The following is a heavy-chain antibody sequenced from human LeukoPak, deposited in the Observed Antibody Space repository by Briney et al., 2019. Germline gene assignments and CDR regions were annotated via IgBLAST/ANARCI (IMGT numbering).Heavy chain of an antibody. Sequence: SETLSLTCTVSGGSISSYYWSWIRQPPGKGLEWIGYIYYSGSTNYNPSLKSRVTISIDTSKNQFSLKLSSVSAADTAVYYCASGWFGLNWFDPWGQGTLVTVSS. CDR1: GGSISSYY. CDR2: IYYSGST. J-gene: IGHJ5*02. D-gene: IGHD3-10*01. CDR3: ASGWFGLNWFDP. V-gene: IGHV4-59*12.